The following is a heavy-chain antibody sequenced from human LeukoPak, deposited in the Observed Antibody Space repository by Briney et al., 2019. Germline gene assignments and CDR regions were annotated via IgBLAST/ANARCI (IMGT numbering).Heavy chain of an antibody. V-gene: IGHV3-9*01. D-gene: IGHD2-15*01. J-gene: IGHJ3*02. CDR1: GFTFDDYA. CDR3: AKGIQQAVLDAFDI. CDR2: ISWNKGKI. Sequence: GGSLRLSCAASGFTFDDYAMHWIRQPPGKGLEWVSGISWNKGKIGYADSVRGRFTISRDNAKNSLYLQMNSLKPEDTALYYCAKGIQQAVLDAFDIWGQGTMVTVSS.